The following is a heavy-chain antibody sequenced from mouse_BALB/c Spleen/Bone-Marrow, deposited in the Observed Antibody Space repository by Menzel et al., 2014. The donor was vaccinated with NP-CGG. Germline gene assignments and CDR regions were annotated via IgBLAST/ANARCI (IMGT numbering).Heavy chain of an antibody. V-gene: IGHV1-5*01. CDR1: GYTFTSYW. CDR2: IYLGNSDT. CDR3: TTLARNYFDY. J-gene: IGHJ2*01. Sequence: SGTVLARPGASVKMSCKASGYTFTSYWMHWVKQRPGQGLEWIGTIYLGNSDTTYNQKFKGKAKLTAVTSTSTAYMELSSLTNEDSAVYYCTTLARNYFDYWGQGTTLTVSS.